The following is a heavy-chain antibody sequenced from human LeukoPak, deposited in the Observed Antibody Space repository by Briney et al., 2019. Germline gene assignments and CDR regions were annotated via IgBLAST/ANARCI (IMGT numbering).Heavy chain of an antibody. D-gene: IGHD6-13*01. Sequence: ASVKVSCKASGGTFSSYAISWVRQAPGQGLEWMGWINPNSGGTNYAQKFQGRVTMTRDTSISTAYMELSRLRSDDTAVYYCARIAAAGWADYWGQGTLVTVSS. CDR3: ARIAAAGWADY. CDR1: GGTFSSYA. J-gene: IGHJ4*02. CDR2: INPNSGGT. V-gene: IGHV1-2*02.